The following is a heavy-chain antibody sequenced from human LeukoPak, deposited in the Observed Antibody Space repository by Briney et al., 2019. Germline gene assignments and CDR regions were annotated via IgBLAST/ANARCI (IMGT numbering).Heavy chain of an antibody. CDR3: ARVLDLSKRGLDAFDI. CDR2: VYYSGST. D-gene: IGHD3-16*01. V-gene: IGHV4-59*01. Sequence: SETLSLTCTVSGGSISSYFWSWIRQPPGKGLEWIGYVYYSGSTNYNPSHKSRVTISVDTSKNQFSLKLSSVTAADTAVYYCARVLDLSKRGLDAFDIWGQGTMVTVSS. CDR1: GGSISSYF. J-gene: IGHJ3*02.